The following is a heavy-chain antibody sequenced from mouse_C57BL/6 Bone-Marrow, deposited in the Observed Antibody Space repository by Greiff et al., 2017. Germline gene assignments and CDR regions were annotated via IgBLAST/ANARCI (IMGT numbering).Heavy chain of an antibody. D-gene: IGHD1-1*01. Sequence: VQLQQSGAELVKPGASVKMSCKASGYTFTSYWITWVKQRPGQGLEWIGDIYPGSGSPNYNEQFQSKATRTVDTSSSTAYMQLSSLTSEDSAVYYCASGFITTSSEYVAYWGQGTTLPVAS. CDR2: IYPGSGSP. CDR1: GYTFTSYW. CDR3: ASGFITTSSEYVAY. V-gene: IGHV1-55*01. J-gene: IGHJ2*01.